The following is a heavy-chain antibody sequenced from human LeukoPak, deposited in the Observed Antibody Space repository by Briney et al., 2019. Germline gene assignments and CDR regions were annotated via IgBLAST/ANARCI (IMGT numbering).Heavy chain of an antibody. Sequence: ASVKVSCKASGYTFTSYGISWVRQAPGQGLEWMGWISAYNGNTNYAQKLQGRVTMTTDTSTSTAYMELRSLRSDDTAVYYCAREQITMVRGVIRAKPFGYWGQGTLVTVSS. V-gene: IGHV1-18*01. CDR1: GYTFTSYG. CDR3: AREQITMVRGVIRAKPFGY. D-gene: IGHD3-10*01. J-gene: IGHJ4*02. CDR2: ISAYNGNT.